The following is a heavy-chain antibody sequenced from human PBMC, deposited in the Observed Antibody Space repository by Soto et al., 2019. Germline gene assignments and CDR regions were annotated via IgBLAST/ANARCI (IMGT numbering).Heavy chain of an antibody. V-gene: IGHV3-23*01. CDR3: AKGSSVWDDN. D-gene: IGHD6-19*01. CDR2: ISGSGDNT. Sequence: EVQVLESGGGLVQPGGSRRLSCAASGSTFSNYVMTWVHQAPGKGLEWVSGISGSGDNTYYADSVKGRFTISRDNSKTTVYLQMNNVRVEDTAVYYCAKGSSVWDDNWGQGTLVTVSS. CDR1: GSTFSNYV. J-gene: IGHJ4*02.